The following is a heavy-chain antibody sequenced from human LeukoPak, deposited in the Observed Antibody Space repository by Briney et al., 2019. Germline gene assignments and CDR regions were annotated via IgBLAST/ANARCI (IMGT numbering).Heavy chain of an antibody. CDR2: INPSDGGT. V-gene: IGHV1-46*01. J-gene: IGHJ4*02. Sequence: ASVKVSCKASGYTFTNYYLHWVRQAPGHGLEWMAIINPSDGGTYYEQKLQGRVTVTRDTSTSTVYMELSSLRSEDTAVYYCAKNNWNDMPFVDDWGQGTLVTVSS. CDR1: GYTFTNYY. D-gene: IGHD1-20*01. CDR3: AKNNWNDMPFVDD.